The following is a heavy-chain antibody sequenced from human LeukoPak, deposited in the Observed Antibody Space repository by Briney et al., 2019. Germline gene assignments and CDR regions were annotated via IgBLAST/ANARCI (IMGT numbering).Heavy chain of an antibody. CDR2: IYIGGTT. CDR3: ARSGDKGYCSTTSCYGFDY. J-gene: IGHJ4*02. Sequence: SETLSLTCTVSGYSISSGYHWGWIRPPPGKGLEWIGSIYIGGTTFHNPSLKSRVTISLDTSKNQFSLGLSSVTAADTAVYHCARSGDKGYCSTTSCYGFDYWGQGILVTVSS. D-gene: IGHD2-2*01. V-gene: IGHV4-38-2*02. CDR1: GYSISSGYH.